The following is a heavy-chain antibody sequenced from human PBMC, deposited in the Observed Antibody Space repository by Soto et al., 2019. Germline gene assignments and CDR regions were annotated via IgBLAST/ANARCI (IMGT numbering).Heavy chain of an antibody. CDR1: GFTFSSYS. Sequence: GGSLRLSCAASGFTFSSYSMNWVRQAPGKGLEWVSYISSSSSTIYYMDSVKGRFTISKDNAKNSLYLQLNSLRAGDTAVYYCARDSHAHFDYWGQGTLVTVSS. CDR3: ARDSHAHFDY. CDR2: ISSSSSTI. V-gene: IGHV3-48*04. J-gene: IGHJ4*02.